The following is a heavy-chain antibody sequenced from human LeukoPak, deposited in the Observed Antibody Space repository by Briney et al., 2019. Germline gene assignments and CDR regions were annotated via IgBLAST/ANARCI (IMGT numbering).Heavy chain of an antibody. V-gene: IGHV3-23*01. CDR2: LGRTGEYK. D-gene: IGHD2-8*01. Sequence: GGSLRLSCAASGFTFSGYSMSWVRQAPGKGLEWVAGLGRTGEYKYYADSVKGRFTISRDNSKDTVSLQMNSLRAEDSAIYYCVKGRPCDTCMPMDAWGQGTTVTVSS. CDR3: VKGRPCDTCMPMDA. CDR1: GFTFSGYS. J-gene: IGHJ6*02.